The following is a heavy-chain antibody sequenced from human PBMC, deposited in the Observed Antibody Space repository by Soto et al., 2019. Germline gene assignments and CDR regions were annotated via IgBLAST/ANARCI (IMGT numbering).Heavy chain of an antibody. Sequence: SVKVSCKASGDSVSNDYLHWVRQAPGQGFEWLGVISPFGGATAYAQSFKGRVTVTMDKSSTTFYLELSSLRSDDTAVYYCAKGRGGKTVANLGMDVWGQGVTVTVSS. V-gene: IGHV1-46*01. CDR2: ISPFGGAT. J-gene: IGHJ6*02. CDR1: GDSVSNDY. CDR3: AKGRGGKTVANLGMDV. D-gene: IGHD3-16*01.